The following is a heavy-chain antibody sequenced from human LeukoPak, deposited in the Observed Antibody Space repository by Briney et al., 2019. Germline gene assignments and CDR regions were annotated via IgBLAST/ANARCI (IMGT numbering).Heavy chain of an antibody. CDR1: GLSLNNHY. J-gene: IGHJ5*02. CDR2: INHSGST. Sequence: SETLSLTCAVYGLSLNNHYWIWLRQPPGKGLEWIGEINHSGSTNYNPSLESRVTISVDTSKSQFFLKLTSVTAADTAVYYCARGPAAVHPWGQGTLVTVSS. CDR3: ARGPAAVHP. D-gene: IGHD6-13*01. V-gene: IGHV4-34*01.